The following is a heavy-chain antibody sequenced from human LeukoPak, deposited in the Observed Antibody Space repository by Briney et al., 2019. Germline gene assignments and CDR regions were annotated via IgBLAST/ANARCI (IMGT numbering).Heavy chain of an antibody. CDR2: IYYSGST. CDR3: AGHVACSGGSCYWFDP. J-gene: IGHJ5*02. V-gene: IGHV4-39*01. D-gene: IGHD2-15*01. CDR1: GGSISSSSYY. Sequence: SETLSHTCTVSGGSISSSSYYWGWIRQPPGKGLEWIGSIYYSGSTYYNPSLKSRVTISVDTSKNQFSLKLSSVTAADTAVYYCAGHVACSGGSCYWFDPWGQGTLVPVSS.